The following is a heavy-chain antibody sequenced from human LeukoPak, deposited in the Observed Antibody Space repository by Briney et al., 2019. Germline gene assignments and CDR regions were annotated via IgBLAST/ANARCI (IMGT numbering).Heavy chain of an antibody. Sequence: PGGSLRLSCAASGFTFSDSYMAWIRQAPGKGLEWISYISSSFTTTYYADSVKGRFTISRDNAKNSLYLQMNSLRAEDTAVYYCARETVAGTFDYCGQGTLVTVSS. CDR1: GFTFSDSY. J-gene: IGHJ4*01. CDR3: ARETVAGTFDY. D-gene: IGHD6-19*01. CDR2: ISSSFTTT. V-gene: IGHV3-11*01.